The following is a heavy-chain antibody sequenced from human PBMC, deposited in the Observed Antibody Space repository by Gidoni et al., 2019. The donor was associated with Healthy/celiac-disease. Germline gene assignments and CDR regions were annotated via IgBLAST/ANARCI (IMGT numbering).Heavy chain of an antibody. CDR2: IDWDDDK. CDR1: GFSPSTSGMR. J-gene: IGHJ3*02. D-gene: IGHD1-26*01. Sequence: HVTLKESGPALVKPTQTLTLTCPFSGFSPSTSGMRVSWIRQPPGKALAWLTRIDWDDDKFYSTSLKTRITISKDTSKNPGVLTMTNMDPVDTATYYCARIGVGASGDAFDIWGQGTMVTVSS. V-gene: IGHV2-70*04. CDR3: ARIGVGASGDAFDI.